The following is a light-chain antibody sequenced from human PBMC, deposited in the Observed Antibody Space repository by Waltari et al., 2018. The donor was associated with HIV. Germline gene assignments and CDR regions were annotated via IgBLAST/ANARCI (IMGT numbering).Light chain of an antibody. CDR2: GKN. J-gene: IGLJ2*01. V-gene: IGLV3-19*01. CDR3: NSRDSSGNL. Sequence: SSELTQDPAVSVALGQTVRITCQGDSLRSYYASWYQQKPGQAPVLVIYGKNNRPSGIPDRFSGSSSGNTASLTITVAQAEDEADYYCNSRDSSGNLFGGGTKLTVL. CDR1: SLRSYY.